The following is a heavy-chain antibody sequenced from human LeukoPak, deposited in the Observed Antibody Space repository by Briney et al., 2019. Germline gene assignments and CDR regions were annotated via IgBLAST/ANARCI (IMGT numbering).Heavy chain of an antibody. CDR3: AKDGGHTSVLYYFEC. CDR1: GFSFDDYA. D-gene: IGHD6-19*01. V-gene: IGHV3-9*01. J-gene: IGHJ4*02. CDR2: ISWKSDSM. Sequence: PGGSLRLSRAASGFSFDDYAMHWVRQVPGKGLEWVSGISWKSDSMRYADSVKGRFTVSRDNAKNSLYLQMNSLRTEDTALYYCAKDGGHTSVLYYFECWGQGTLVTVSS.